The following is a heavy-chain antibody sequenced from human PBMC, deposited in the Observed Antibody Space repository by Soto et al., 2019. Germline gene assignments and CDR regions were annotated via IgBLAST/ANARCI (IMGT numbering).Heavy chain of an antibody. V-gene: IGHV4-59*01. CDR2: IYYSGST. D-gene: IGHD2-21*01. CDR1: GGSITNYY. CDR3: TRGGDAYKNGH. J-gene: IGHJ4*02. Sequence: SETLSLTCSVSGGSITNYYWSWIRQPPGKGLEWIGYIYYSGSTNYNPSLKSRVTMSVDTSKNQFSLTLTSVNAADTAVYYCTRGGDAYKNGHWGQGTLVTVSS.